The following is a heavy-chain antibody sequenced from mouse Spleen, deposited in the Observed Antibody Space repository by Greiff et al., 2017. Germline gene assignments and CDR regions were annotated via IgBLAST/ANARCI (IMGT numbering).Heavy chain of an antibody. CDR3: ARGRYGNGGAWFAY. D-gene: IGHD2-1*01. Sequence: QVQLQQPGAELVKPGASVKLSCKASGYTFTSYWMHWVKQRPGRGLEWIGRIDPNSGGTKYNEKFKSKATLTVDKPSSTAYMQLSSLTSEDSAVYDCARGRYGNGGAWFAYWGQGTLVTVSA. V-gene: IGHV1-72*01. CDR2: IDPNSGGT. J-gene: IGHJ3*01. CDR1: GYTFTSYW.